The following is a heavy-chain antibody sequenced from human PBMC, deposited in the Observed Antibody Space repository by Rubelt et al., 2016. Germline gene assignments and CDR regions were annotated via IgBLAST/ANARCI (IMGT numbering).Heavy chain of an antibody. CDR2: INAGNGNT. CDR1: GYTFTSYA. J-gene: IGHJ5*02. D-gene: IGHD6-13*01. Sequence: QVQLVQSGAEVKKPGASVKVSCKASGYTFTSYAMHWVRQAPGQRLEWMGWINAGNGNTKYSQKFQGRVTITRDTSASTAYMDLSSLRSEDTAGYYCARDDRLLAAALNWFDPWGQGTLVTVSS. CDR3: ARDDRLLAAALNWFDP. V-gene: IGHV1-3*01.